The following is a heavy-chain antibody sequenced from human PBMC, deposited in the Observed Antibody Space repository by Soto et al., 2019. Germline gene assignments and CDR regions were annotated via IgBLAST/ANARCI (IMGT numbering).Heavy chain of an antibody. Sequence: QVQLVESGGGLVKPGGSLRLSCAASGFTFSDYYMSWIRQAPGKGLEWVSYISSSGSTIYYADSVKGRFTISRDNAKNSLYLQMNSLRAEDTAVYYCARDKDIVVVPGGRTYWYFDLWGRGTLVTVSS. CDR3: ARDKDIVVVPGGRTYWYFDL. D-gene: IGHD2-2*01. CDR2: ISSSGSTI. J-gene: IGHJ2*01. CDR1: GFTFSDYY. V-gene: IGHV3-11*01.